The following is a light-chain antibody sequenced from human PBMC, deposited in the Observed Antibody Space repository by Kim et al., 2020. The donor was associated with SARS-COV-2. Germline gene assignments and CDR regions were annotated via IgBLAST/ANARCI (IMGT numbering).Light chain of an antibody. J-gene: IGKJ4*01. CDR1: QSVSSRS. Sequence: EIVLTQSPGTLSLSPGERATLSCRASQSVSSRSLAWYQQKPGQAPRLLLYGASSRATGIPDRFSGSGSGTDFTLTISRLEPEDFAVYYCQQYGTSPTFGGGTKVDIK. CDR3: QQYGTSPT. CDR2: GAS. V-gene: IGKV3-20*01.